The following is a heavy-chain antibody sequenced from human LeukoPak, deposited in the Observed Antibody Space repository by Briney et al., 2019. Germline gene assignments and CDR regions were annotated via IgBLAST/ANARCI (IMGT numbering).Heavy chain of an antibody. CDR1: GYTFTNYH. Sequence: ASVKVSCKASGYTFTNYHINCVRQASGQGLECMGWMNPNNGDSGYAQNLQGRATITTDTSISTAYMELRILRSDDTAVYFCARTTSMTASGYDYWGQGTLVTVSS. D-gene: IGHD4-17*01. V-gene: IGHV1-8*03. CDR3: ARTTSMTASGYDY. J-gene: IGHJ4*02. CDR2: MNPNNGDS.